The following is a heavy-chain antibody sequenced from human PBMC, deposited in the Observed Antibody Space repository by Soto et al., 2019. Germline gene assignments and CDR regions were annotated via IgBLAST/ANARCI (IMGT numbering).Heavy chain of an antibody. J-gene: IGHJ4*02. CDR3: ARDQSQWELLEPFDY. CDR2: ISSSSSYI. D-gene: IGHD1-26*01. Sequence: GGSLRLSCAASGFTFSSYSMNWVRQAPGKGLEWVSSISSSSSYIYYADSVKGRFTISRDNAKNSLYLQMNSLRAEDTAVYYWARDQSQWELLEPFDYWGQGTLVTVSS. V-gene: IGHV3-21*01. CDR1: GFTFSSYS.